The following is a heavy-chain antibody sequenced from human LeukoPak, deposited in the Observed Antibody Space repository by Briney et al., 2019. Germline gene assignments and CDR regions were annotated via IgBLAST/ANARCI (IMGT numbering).Heavy chain of an antibody. CDR2: VKEDGSEK. V-gene: IGHV3-7*03. CDR3: ARGGGNGLYYYMDV. J-gene: IGHJ6*03. CDR1: GFTYSESW. D-gene: IGHD4-23*01. Sequence: PGGSLRLSCEASGFTYSESWMTWVRQAPGKGLEWVASVKEDGSEKYYVDSVKGRFTISRDNAKNSLYLQMSSLRAEDTALYHCARGGGNGLYYYMDVWGKGTTVTVSS.